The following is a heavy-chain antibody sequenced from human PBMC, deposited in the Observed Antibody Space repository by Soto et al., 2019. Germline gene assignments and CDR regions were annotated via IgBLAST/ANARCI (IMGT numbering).Heavy chain of an antibody. CDR1: GYTFTGHY. CDR2: MNPNSGDT. Sequence: GASVKVSCKASGYTFTGHYMHWVRQAPGQGLEWMGWMNPNSGDTNYAQKFQGWVTMTRDTSISTAYMEVTRLTSDDTAVYYCARGRPIFGFHYSRFDPWGQGTLVTVSS. V-gene: IGHV1-2*04. CDR3: ARGRPIFGFHYSRFDP. D-gene: IGHD3-3*01. J-gene: IGHJ5*02.